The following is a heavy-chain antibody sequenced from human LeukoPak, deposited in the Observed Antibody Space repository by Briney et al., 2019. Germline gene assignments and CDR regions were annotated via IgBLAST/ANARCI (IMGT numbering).Heavy chain of an antibody. CDR1: GGSISSYY. J-gene: IGHJ4*02. Sequence: PSETLSLTCTVSGGSISSYYWSWIRQPPGKGLEWIGYIYYSGSTNYNPSLKSRVTISVDTSKNQFSLKLSSVTAADTAVYYCARGGMTYCGGDCYSYYFDYWGQGTLVTVSS. V-gene: IGHV4-59*01. CDR2: IYYSGST. D-gene: IGHD2-21*02. CDR3: ARGGMTYCGGDCYSYYFDY.